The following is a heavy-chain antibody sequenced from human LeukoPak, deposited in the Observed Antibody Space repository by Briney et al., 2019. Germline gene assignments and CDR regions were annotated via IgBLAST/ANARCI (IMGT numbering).Heavy chain of an antibody. Sequence: SQTLSLTCAISGDSVFSNSAAWSWIRQSPSRGLEWLGRTYYRSKWYNDYPVSVKGRITINPDTSKNQFSLHLDSVTPEDTAVYYCARGVTVTGYYFDYWGQGTLVTVSS. J-gene: IGHJ4*02. V-gene: IGHV6-1*01. CDR3: ARGVTVTGYYFDY. CDR1: GDSVFSNSAA. CDR2: TYYRSKWYN. D-gene: IGHD3-9*01.